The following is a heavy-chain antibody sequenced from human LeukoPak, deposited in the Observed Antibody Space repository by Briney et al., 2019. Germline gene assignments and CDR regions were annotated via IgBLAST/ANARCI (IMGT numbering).Heavy chain of an antibody. D-gene: IGHD6-13*01. Sequence: GGSLRLSCAASGFTFSSYNMNWVRQAPGKGLEWVSYISSSGSTIYYADSVKGRFTISRDNSKNTLYLQMNSLRAEDTAVYYCAKRGEGVSNTWYMNNWFDPWGQGTLVTVSS. V-gene: IGHV3-48*01. CDR2: ISSSGSTI. CDR3: AKRGEGVSNTWYMNNWFDP. CDR1: GFTFSSYN. J-gene: IGHJ5*02.